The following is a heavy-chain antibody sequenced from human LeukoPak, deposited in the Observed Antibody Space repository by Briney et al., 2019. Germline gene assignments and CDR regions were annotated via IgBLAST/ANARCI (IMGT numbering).Heavy chain of an antibody. CDR3: ARAGIVVVPALLSEGHWFDP. V-gene: IGHV4-31*03. CDR1: GGSISSGGYY. J-gene: IGHJ5*02. Sequence: PSETLSLTCTVSGGSISSGGYYWSWIRQHPGKGLEWIGYIYYSGSTYYNPSLKSRVTISVDTSKNQFSLKLSSVTAADTAVYYCARAGIVVVPALLSEGHWFDPWGQGTLVTVSS. CDR2: IYYSGST. D-gene: IGHD2-2*01.